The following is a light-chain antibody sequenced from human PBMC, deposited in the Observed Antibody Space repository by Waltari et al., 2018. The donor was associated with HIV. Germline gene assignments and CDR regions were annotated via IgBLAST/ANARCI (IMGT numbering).Light chain of an antibody. V-gene: IGLV6-57*03. CDR2: DDH. J-gene: IGLJ3*02. Sequence: NFMLTQPHSVSESPGKTVTISCTRSSGGLATNYVQWYQQRPGSAPTIWIKDDHHRPTRVPNRFSGSIDSSTNSASRTISGLKTEDEADYYCQSYDASNQWVFGGGTKLTVL. CDR3: QSYDASNQWV. CDR1: SGGLATNY.